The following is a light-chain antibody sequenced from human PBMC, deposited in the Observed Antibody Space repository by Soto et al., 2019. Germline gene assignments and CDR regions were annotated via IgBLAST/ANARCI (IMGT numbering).Light chain of an antibody. CDR3: QQSYTTHLT. V-gene: IGKV1-39*01. J-gene: IGKJ5*01. CDR2: TAF. Sequence: DIELTQSPSSLFAFVGDRGTFTCRTSQTIDLYLNWYQPTPGKAPQALIHTAFTLQDGVPSRFSASGFGTAVTLTISSLQPEDFATYYCQQSYTTHLTGGQGTRLEIK. CDR1: QTIDLY.